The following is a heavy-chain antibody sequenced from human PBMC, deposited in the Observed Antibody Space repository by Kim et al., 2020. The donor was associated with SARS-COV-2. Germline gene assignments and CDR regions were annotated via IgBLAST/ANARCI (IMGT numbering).Heavy chain of an antibody. Sequence: GGSLRLSCAASGFTFSSYGMNWVRQAPGKGLEWVSSISSSSSNIYYADSVKGRFTISRDNAKNSLYLQMNSLRAEDTAVYYCARTRGWYAYWGQGSLVTVSS. V-gene: IGHV3-21*01. CDR2: ISSSSSNI. D-gene: IGHD6-19*01. CDR1: GFTFSSYG. CDR3: ARTRGWYAY. J-gene: IGHJ4*02.